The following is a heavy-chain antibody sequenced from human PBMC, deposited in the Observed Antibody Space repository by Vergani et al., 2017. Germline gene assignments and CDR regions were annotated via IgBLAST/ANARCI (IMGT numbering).Heavy chain of an antibody. V-gene: IGHV5-51*01. CDR1: EYSFGNYW. CDR3: ARHTTYTDS. D-gene: IGHD1-1*01. J-gene: IGHJ4*02. CDR2: IYPADSDT. Sequence: EVELVQSGPEMRKPGESLKISCKGSEYSFGNYWLGWVRQMPGKGLEWMGIIYPADSDTRYSPSFQGQVTISADKSIGTAFLQWDSLKASDTALYYCARHTTYTDSWGQGTLVTVSS.